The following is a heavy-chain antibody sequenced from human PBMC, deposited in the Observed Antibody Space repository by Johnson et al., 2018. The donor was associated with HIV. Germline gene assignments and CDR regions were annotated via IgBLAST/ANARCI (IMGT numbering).Heavy chain of an antibody. CDR1: GFTFSDYY. J-gene: IGHJ3*02. CDR3: AKGDPVEGDVDDAFDI. V-gene: IGHV3-11*04. D-gene: IGHD2-21*01. CDR2: ISSSGSNI. Sequence: QVKLVESGGGLVKPGGSLRLSCAASGFTFSDYYMSWIRQAPGKGLEWVSYISSSGSNIYYADSVKGRFTISRDNAKNSLYLQMNSLRAEDTAVYYCAKGDPVEGDVDDAFDIWGQGTMVTVSS.